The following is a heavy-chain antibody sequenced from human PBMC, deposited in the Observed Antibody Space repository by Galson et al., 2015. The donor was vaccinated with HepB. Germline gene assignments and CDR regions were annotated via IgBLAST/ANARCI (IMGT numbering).Heavy chain of an antibody. CDR3: ATKAGWTDGTFYHAFDY. J-gene: IGHJ4*02. CDR1: GFTFSSYG. CDR2: ISNDGSNK. D-gene: IGHD3/OR15-3a*01. Sequence: ALRLSCAASGFTFSSYGMHWVRQGPGKGLEWVSGISNDGSNKYDADSVKGRFIISRDNSKNTLYLQMNSLRTEDTAVYFCATKAGWTDGTFYHAFDYWGQGTLVTVSS. V-gene: IGHV3-30*19.